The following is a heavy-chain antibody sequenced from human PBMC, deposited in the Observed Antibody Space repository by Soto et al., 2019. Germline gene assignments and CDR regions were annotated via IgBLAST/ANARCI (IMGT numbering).Heavy chain of an antibody. CDR3: ARWGARGGLAA. D-gene: IGHD3-16*01. CDR1: GFTFRSYV. J-gene: IGHJ5*02. Sequence: QVQLVESGGGVVQPGTSLRLSCVGSGFTFRSYVIHWVRQAPGKGLEWVALTSYDGSNNFYGDSVKGRFTISRHNSRKTVELQMDSLRFEDTALYYCARWGARGGLAAWGQGTLVSVSS. V-gene: IGHV3-33*05. CDR2: TSYDGSNN.